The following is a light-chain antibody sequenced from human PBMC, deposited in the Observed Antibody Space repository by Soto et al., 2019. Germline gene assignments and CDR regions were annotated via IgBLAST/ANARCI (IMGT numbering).Light chain of an antibody. V-gene: IGLV3-21*02. CDR1: NIGSKS. Sequence: SYELTQPPSVSVAPGQTARITCGGNNIGSKSVHWYQQKPGQAPVLVVYDDSDRPSGIPERFSGSNSGNTATLTISRVEAQADAEDYYYFWVYGSAPLYVFGTGTKVTVL. J-gene: IGLJ1*01. CDR3: YFWVYGSAPLYV. CDR2: DDS.